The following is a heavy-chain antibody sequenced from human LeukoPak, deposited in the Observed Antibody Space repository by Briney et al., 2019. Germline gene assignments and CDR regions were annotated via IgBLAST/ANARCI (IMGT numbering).Heavy chain of an antibody. J-gene: IGHJ5*02. V-gene: IGHV1-46*01. CDR2: INPSGGST. D-gene: IGHD6-19*01. Sequence: GASVKASCKASGYTFTSYYMHWVRQAPGQGLEWMGIINPSGGSTSYAQKFQGRVTMTRDMSTSTVYMELSSLRSEDTAVYYCARANSVAGTGGWFDPWGQGTLVTVSS. CDR3: ARANSVAGTGGWFDP. CDR1: GYTFTSYY.